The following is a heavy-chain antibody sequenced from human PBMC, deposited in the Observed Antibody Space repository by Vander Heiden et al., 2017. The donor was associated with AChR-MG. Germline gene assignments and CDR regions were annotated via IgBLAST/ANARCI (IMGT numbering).Heavy chain of an antibody. V-gene: IGHV3-48*02. Sequence: EVQLVASGGGLVQPGGSRRLSCVASAFTSSSYTMNWGRRAPGKWLEWVSFISSTPSTIYYAGSVKGRFTISRDNAKNSLYLQMSSLRDEDTAVYYCARDPTQHSSGYWPFDSWGQGTLVTVSS. CDR2: ISSTPSTI. J-gene: IGHJ4*02. CDR3: ARDPTQHSSGYWPFDS. CDR1: AFTSSSYT. D-gene: IGHD3-22*01.